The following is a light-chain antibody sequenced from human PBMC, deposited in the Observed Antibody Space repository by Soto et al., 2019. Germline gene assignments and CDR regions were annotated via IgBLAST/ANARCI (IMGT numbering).Light chain of an antibody. CDR1: QSVSSSY. J-gene: IGKJ1*01. CDR2: GAS. CDR3: QQYGGLPRT. V-gene: IGKV3-20*01. Sequence: EILLTQSPGTLSLSPGERATLSCRASQSVSSSYLAWYQQKPGQAPRLLIYGASSRATGIPDRFSGSESGTDFTLTISRLEPEDFDFYYCQQYGGLPRTFGQGTKVEIK.